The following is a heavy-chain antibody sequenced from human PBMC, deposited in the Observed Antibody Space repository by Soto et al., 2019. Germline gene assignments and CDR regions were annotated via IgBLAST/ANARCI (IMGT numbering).Heavy chain of an antibody. V-gene: IGHV1-69*01. CDR1: GGTFSSYA. CDR2: IIPIFGTA. Sequence: QVQLVQSGAEVKKPGSSVKVSCKASGGTFSSYAISWVRQAPGQGLEWMGGIIPIFGTANYAQKFQGRVTIRADEATSTSYMELSSLRSEDTAVYFCARDRLYGGNFFRPCAFDIWGQGTMVTVSS. CDR3: ARDRLYGGNFFRPCAFDI. J-gene: IGHJ3*02. D-gene: IGHD4-17*01.